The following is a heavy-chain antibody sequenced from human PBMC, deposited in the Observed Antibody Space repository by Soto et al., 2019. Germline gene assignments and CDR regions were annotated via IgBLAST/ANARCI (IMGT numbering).Heavy chain of an antibody. CDR3: AKVGDFWSGYYTPTIDYYYMDV. CDR1: GFTFSSYA. D-gene: IGHD3-3*01. V-gene: IGHV3-23*01. CDR2: ISGSGGST. Sequence: EVQLLESGGGLVQPGGSRRLSCAASGFTFSSYAMSWVRQAPGKGLEWVSAISGSGGSTYYADSVKGRFTISRDNSKNTLYLQMNSLRAEDTAVYYCAKVGDFWSGYYTPTIDYYYMDVWGKGTTVTVSS. J-gene: IGHJ6*03.